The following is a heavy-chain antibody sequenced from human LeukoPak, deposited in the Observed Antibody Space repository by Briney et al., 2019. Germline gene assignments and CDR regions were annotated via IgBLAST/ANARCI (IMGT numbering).Heavy chain of an antibody. D-gene: IGHD1-26*01. J-gene: IGHJ4*02. CDR2: IYYSGST. CDR3: ARYSGSLNYFDY. CDR1: GGSISSYY. V-gene: IGHV4-59*08. Sequence: SQTLSLTCTVSGGSISSYYWSWIRQPPGKGQEWIGYIYYSGSTSYNPSLKSRVTISVDTSKNQFSLKLSSVTAADTAVYYCARYSGSLNYFDYWGQGTLVTVSS.